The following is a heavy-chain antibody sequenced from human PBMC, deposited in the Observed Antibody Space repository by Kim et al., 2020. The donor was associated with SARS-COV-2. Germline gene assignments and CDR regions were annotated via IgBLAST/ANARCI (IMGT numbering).Heavy chain of an antibody. CDR2: IVVGSGNT. CDR1: GFTFTSSA. CDR3: AADDPYGKLEGPDEDYYYGMDV. Sequence: SVKVSCKASGFTFTSSAMQWVRQARGQRLEWIGWIVVGSGNTNYAQKFQERVTITRDMSTSTAYMELSSLRSEDTAVYYCAADDPYGKLEGPDEDYYYGMDVWGQGTTVTVSS. V-gene: IGHV1-58*02. D-gene: IGHD1-1*01. J-gene: IGHJ6*02.